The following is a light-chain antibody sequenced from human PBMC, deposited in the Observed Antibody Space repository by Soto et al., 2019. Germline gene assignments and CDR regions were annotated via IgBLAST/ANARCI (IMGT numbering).Light chain of an antibody. J-gene: IGKJ1*01. CDR1: HSVTSSY. CDR3: LQNSYLPWT. Sequence: DIVLTQSPGTLSLSPGERATLSCRASHSVTSSYLAWYQQKLGQAPRLLIYGASSRATGVPDRFSGSGFGSVFTLTIFSLDPEDLAVYYCLQNSYLPWTFGQGTKVEIK. V-gene: IGKV3-20*01. CDR2: GAS.